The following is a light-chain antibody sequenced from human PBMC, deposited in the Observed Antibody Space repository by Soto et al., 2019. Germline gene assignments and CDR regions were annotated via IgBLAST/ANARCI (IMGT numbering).Light chain of an antibody. V-gene: IGLV2-23*01. Sequence: QSALTQPASVSGSPGQSITISCTGTSSDVGSYNLVSRYQQHPGKAPKHMIYEGSQRPSGVSNRFSGSKSGNTASLTISGLQAEDEADYYGCSYAGSSTYVVFGGGTKLTVL. CDR2: EGS. CDR3: CSYAGSSTYVV. J-gene: IGLJ2*01. CDR1: SSDVGSYNL.